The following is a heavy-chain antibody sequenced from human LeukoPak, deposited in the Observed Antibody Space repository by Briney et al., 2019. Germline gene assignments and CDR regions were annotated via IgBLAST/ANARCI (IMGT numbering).Heavy chain of an antibody. CDR2: FYDSGTT. CDR3: ATLLVIVPLTMRKDVFDI. V-gene: IGHV4-59*12. Sequence: SETLSLTCTVSGGSISGYYWSWIRQPPGKGLEWIGHFYDSGTTEYSPSLKSRLSISVENSKNQFSLLLTTVTAADTAAYYCATLLVIVPLTMRKDVFDIWGQGTMVTASS. CDR1: GGSISGYY. J-gene: IGHJ3*02. D-gene: IGHD2/OR15-2a*01.